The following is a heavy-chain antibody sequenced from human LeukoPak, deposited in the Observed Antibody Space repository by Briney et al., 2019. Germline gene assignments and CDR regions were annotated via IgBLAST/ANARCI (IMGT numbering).Heavy chain of an antibody. CDR3: ARVRFASAAGYYFDY. CDR1: GYTFTSYG. V-gene: IGHV1-18*01. Sequence: ASVKDSCKASGYTFTSYGISWVRQTPGQGLEWMGWISAYNGNTNYAQKLQGRVTMPTDTSTSTAYMELRSLRSDDTAVYYCARVRFASAAGYYFDYWGQGTLVTVSS. J-gene: IGHJ4*02. D-gene: IGHD6-13*01. CDR2: ISAYNGNT.